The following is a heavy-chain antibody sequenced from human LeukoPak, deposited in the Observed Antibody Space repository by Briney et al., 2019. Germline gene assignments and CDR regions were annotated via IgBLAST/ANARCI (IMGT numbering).Heavy chain of an antibody. D-gene: IGHD6-19*01. J-gene: IGHJ6*03. CDR2: ISSSGSTI. CDR3: ARDAVAGIPYYYYMDV. V-gene: IGHV3-48*03. CDR1: GFTFSSYE. Sequence: QPGGSLRLSCAASGFTFSSYEMNWVRQAPGKGLEWVSYISSSGSTIYYADSVKGRFTISRDNAKNSLYLQMNSLRAEDTAVYYCARDAVAGIPYYYYMDVWGKGTTVTVSS.